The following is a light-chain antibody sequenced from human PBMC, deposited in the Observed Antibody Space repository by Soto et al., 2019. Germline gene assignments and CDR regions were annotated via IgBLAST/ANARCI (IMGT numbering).Light chain of an antibody. CDR1: QSCCSL. CDR2: RAS. J-gene: IGKJ5*01. Sequence: EVVLTQSPATLSVSPGDRVILSCWASQSCCSLLAWYQQKPGQAPRLLIYRASTRATDIPARFSGSGSGTEFSLTISSLQSEDLAVYYCQQYNDWPSTFGQGTRLE. CDR3: QQYNDWPST. V-gene: IGKV3-15*01.